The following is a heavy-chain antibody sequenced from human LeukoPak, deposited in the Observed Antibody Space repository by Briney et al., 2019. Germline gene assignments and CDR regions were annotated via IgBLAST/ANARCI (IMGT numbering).Heavy chain of an antibody. CDR2: ISSSSSTI. Sequence: SGGSLRLSCAASGFTFSSYSMNWVRQAPGKGLEWVSYISSSSSTIYYADSVKGRFTISRDNAKNSLYLQMNSLRDEDTAVYYCARPREVLRFLEWSNWGQGTLVTVSS. CDR3: ARPREVLRFLEWSN. V-gene: IGHV3-48*02. D-gene: IGHD3-3*01. J-gene: IGHJ4*02. CDR1: GFTFSSYS.